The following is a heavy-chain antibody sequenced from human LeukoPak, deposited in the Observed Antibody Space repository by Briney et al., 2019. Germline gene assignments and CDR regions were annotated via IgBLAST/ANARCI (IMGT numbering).Heavy chain of an antibody. D-gene: IGHD3-22*01. CDR2: INHSGST. CDR1: GGSFSGYY. V-gene: IGHV4-34*01. J-gene: IGHJ4*02. Sequence: PSETLSLTCAVYGGSFSGYYWSWIRQPPGKGLEWIGEINHSGSTNYNPSLKSRVTISVDTSKNQFSLKLSSVTAADTVVYYYAGGNYYDSSGYYFPFDYWGQGTLVTVSS. CDR3: AGGNYYDSSGYYFPFDY.